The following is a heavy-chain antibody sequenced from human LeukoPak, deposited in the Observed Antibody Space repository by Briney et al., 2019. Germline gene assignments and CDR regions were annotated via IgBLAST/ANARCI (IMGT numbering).Heavy chain of an antibody. CDR1: GYTFTGYY. D-gene: IGHD1-26*01. CDR3: ARGSGSYVPFDI. Sequence: ASEKVSCKASGYTFTGYYMHWVRQAPGQGLEWMGWINPNSGGTNYAQKFQGRVTMTRDTSISTAYMELSRLRSDDTAVYYCARGSGSYVPFDIWGQGTMVTVSS. J-gene: IGHJ3*02. V-gene: IGHV1-2*02. CDR2: INPNSGGT.